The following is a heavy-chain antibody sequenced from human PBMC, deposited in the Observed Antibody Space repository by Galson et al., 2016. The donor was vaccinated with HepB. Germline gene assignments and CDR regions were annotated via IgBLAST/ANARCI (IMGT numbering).Heavy chain of an antibody. D-gene: IGHD5-18*01. CDR1: GFSFSSYS. J-gene: IGHJ4*02. CDR2: IGRSSSII. Sequence: SLRLSCAASGFSFSSYSMNWVRQAPGKGLEWICYIGRSSSIIHYADSVRGRFTISRDNSKNTLYLQMNSLRAEDTAVYYCATPRGYSYGYWDDTTTDYWGQGTLVTVSS. CDR3: ATPRGYSYGYWDDTTTDY. V-gene: IGHV3-48*01.